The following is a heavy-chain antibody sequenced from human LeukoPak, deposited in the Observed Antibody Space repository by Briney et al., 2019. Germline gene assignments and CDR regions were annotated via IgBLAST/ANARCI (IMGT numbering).Heavy chain of an antibody. J-gene: IGHJ4*02. CDR1: GGSISSYY. V-gene: IGHV4-59*12. D-gene: IGHD3-3*01. Sequence: SETLSLTCTVSGGSISSYYWSWIRQPPGKGLEWIGYIYYSGSTNYNPSLKSRVTISVDTSKNQFSLKLSSVTAADTAVYYCASIDFWSGYYADYWGQGTLVTVSS. CDR2: IYYSGST. CDR3: ASIDFWSGYYADY.